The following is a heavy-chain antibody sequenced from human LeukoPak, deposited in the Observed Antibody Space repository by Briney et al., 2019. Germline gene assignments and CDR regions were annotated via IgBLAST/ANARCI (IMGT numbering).Heavy chain of an antibody. D-gene: IGHD5-18*01. CDR1: GGSIRSYY. CDR3: ARVSLGRIGYSYGLGGYYYYMDV. J-gene: IGHJ6*03. Sequence: SETLSLTCTVSGGSIRSYYWSWIRQPPGKGLEWIGYISYSGSTNYNPSLKSRVTISVDTSKNQFSLKLSSVTAADTAVYYCARVSLGRIGYSYGLGGYYYYMDVWGKGTTVTVSS. V-gene: IGHV4-59*12. CDR2: ISYSGST.